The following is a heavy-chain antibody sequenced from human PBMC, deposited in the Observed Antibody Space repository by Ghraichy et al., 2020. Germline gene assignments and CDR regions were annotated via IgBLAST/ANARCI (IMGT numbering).Heavy chain of an antibody. CDR1: GFTFSNAW. D-gene: IGHD2-21*01. V-gene: IGHV3-15*01. CDR2: IKSKTDGGTT. J-gene: IGHJ6*03. Sequence: GGSLRLSCAASGFTFSNAWMSWVRQAPGKRLEWVGRIKSKTDGGTTDYAAPVKGRFTISRDDSKNTLYLQMNSLKTEDTAVYYCTTVPRFQGQTLDYYYYYMDVWGKGTTVTVSS. CDR3: TTVPRFQGQTLDYYYYYMDV.